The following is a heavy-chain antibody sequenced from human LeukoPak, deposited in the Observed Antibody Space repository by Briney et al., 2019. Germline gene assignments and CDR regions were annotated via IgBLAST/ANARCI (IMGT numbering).Heavy chain of an antibody. Sequence: SQTLSLTCNVSGGSIRSAGYSWFWIRQLPGKGLEWIGYIYYSGSTAYNPSLKSRVSISLDTSENQFSLKLSSVTAADTAVYYCARHGTGDYANYYGMDVWGQGTTVTVSS. CDR3: ARHGTGDYANYYGMDV. V-gene: IGHV4-31*03. CDR2: IYYSGST. D-gene: IGHD4-17*01. J-gene: IGHJ6*02. CDR1: GGSIRSAGYS.